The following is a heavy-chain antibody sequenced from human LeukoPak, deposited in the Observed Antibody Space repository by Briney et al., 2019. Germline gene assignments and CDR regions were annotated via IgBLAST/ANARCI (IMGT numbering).Heavy chain of an antibody. D-gene: IGHD3-10*01. CDR2: ISAYNGNT. V-gene: IGHV1-18*01. CDR3: ARGYYGSGSYYNSGYYYYYMDV. Sequence: ASVKVSCKASGYTFTSYGISWVRQAPGQGLEWVGWISAYNGNTNYAQKLQGRVTMTTDTSTSTAYMELRSLRSDDTAVYYCARGYYGSGSYYNSGYYYYYMDVWGKGTTVTVSS. CDR1: GYTFTSYG. J-gene: IGHJ6*03.